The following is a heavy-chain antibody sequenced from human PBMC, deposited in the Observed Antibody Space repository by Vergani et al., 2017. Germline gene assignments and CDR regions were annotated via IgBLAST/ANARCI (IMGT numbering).Heavy chain of an antibody. CDR1: GFTFSSYS. CDR2: ISSSSSYI. J-gene: IGHJ4*02. V-gene: IGHV3-21*01. CDR3: ARDRDTAMVHDY. Sequence: EVQLLESGGSLKQPGGSVRLSCAASGFTFSSYSMNWVRQAPGKGLEWVSSISSSSSYIYYADSVKGRFTISRDNAKNSLYLQMNSLRAEDTAVYYCARDRDTAMVHDYWGQGTLVTVSS. D-gene: IGHD5-18*01.